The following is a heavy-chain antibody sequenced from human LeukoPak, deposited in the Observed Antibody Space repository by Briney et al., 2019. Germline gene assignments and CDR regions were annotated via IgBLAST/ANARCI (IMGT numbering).Heavy chain of an antibody. CDR2: VSSDGSVD. CDR3: TREGMGTTFSAWFDP. J-gene: IGHJ5*02. V-gene: IGHV3-30*03. D-gene: IGHD1-14*01. Sequence: GGSLRLSCAASGFTFSSYSMHWVRQAPGKGLEWVAVVSSDGSVDYYADSVRGRFTVSRDNSQNTLFLQVNSLRVEDTAVYYCTREGMGTTFSAWFDPWGQGTLVTVPS. CDR1: GFTFSSYS.